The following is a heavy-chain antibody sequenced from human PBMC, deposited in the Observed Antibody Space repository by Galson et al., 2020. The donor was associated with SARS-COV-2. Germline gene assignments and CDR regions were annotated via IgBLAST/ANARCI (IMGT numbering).Heavy chain of an antibody. CDR3: GRNYDGRGVDV. J-gene: IGHJ6*02. D-gene: IGHD3-3*01. V-gene: IGHV4-30-2*01. CDR1: GGSINTVGYS. Sequence: SETLSLTCVVSGGSINTVGYSWTWIRQTPGKGLEWIAYIHHTGEAYYSPTLQNRVTISIDGSKNEFYLKLRSVTASDTALYYCGRNYDGRGVDVCGQGATVTVSS. CDR2: IHHTGEA.